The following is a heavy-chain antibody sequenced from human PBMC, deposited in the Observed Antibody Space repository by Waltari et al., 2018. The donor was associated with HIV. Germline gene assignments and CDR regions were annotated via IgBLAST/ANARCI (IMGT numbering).Heavy chain of an antibody. D-gene: IGHD6-19*01. V-gene: IGHV3-7*01. J-gene: IGHJ4*02. Sequence: EVQLVESGGGLVQPGGSLRLSCDASVFIFSSYWMSWVRQAPGKGLEWVANIKQDGSEKYYVDSVKGRFTISRDNAKNSLYLQMNSLRAEDTAVYYCARDLVQWLFDYWGQGTLVTVSS. CDR3: ARDLVQWLFDY. CDR1: VFIFSSYW. CDR2: IKQDGSEK.